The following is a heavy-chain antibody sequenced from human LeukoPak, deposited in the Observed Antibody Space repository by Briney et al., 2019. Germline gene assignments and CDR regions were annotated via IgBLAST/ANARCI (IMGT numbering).Heavy chain of an antibody. D-gene: IGHD5-18*01. J-gene: IGHJ4*02. CDR1: GYSFTSYW. Sequence: GESLKISCKGSGYSFTSYWISWVRQMPGKGLEWVGRIDPSDSYTNYSPSFQGHVTISADKSISTAYLQWSSLKASDTAMYYCARIVRGYSYGPPDYYFDYWGQGTLVTVSS. V-gene: IGHV5-10-1*01. CDR2: IDPSDSYT. CDR3: ARIVRGYSYGPPDYYFDY.